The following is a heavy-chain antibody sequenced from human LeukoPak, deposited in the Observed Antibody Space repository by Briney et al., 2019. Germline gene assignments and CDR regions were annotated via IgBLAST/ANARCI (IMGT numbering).Heavy chain of an antibody. D-gene: IGHD2-2*01. CDR1: GFTFSSYS. CDR2: ISSSSSYI. Sequence: GGSLRLSCAASGFTFSSYSMNWVRQAPGKGLEWVSSISSSSSYIYYADSVKGRFTISRDNAKNSLYLQMNSLRAEDTAVYYCARENQLWGDRYYYYYMDVWIKGTTVTVSS. CDR3: ARENQLWGDRYYYYYMDV. V-gene: IGHV3-21*01. J-gene: IGHJ6*03.